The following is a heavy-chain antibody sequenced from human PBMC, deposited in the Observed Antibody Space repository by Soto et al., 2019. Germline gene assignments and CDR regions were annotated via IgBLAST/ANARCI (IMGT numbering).Heavy chain of an antibody. V-gene: IGHV3-53*01. J-gene: IGHJ2*01. D-gene: IGHD4-17*01. Sequence: ESGGGLIQPGGSLRLSCAASGFTVSSNYMSWVRQAPGKGLEWVSVIYSGGSTYYADSVKGRFTISRDNSKNTLYLQMNSLRAEDTAVYYCARDFGYGDYLGWYFDLWGRGTLVTVSS. CDR3: ARDFGYGDYLGWYFDL. CDR1: GFTVSSNY. CDR2: IYSGGST.